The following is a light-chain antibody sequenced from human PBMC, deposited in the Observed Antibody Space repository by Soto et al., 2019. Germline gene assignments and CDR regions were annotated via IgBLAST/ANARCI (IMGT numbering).Light chain of an antibody. Sequence: QPVLTQPPSASGTPGQRVNISCSGSSSNLGGNTVNWYQQLPGTAPKLLIHGDTLRPSGVPDRFSGSKSGTSASLAISGLQSEDEAEYYCATWDDSLNGVLFGGGTKVTVL. V-gene: IGLV1-44*01. J-gene: IGLJ2*01. CDR1: SSNLGGNT. CDR3: ATWDDSLNGVL. CDR2: GDT.